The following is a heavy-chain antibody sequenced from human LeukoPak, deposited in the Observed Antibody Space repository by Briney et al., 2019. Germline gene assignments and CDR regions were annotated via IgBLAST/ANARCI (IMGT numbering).Heavy chain of an antibody. CDR1: GASISSYY. Sequence: PSETLSLTCSVSGASISSYYWSWIRQPPGKGLEWIGYIYYSGSTNYNPSLKSRVTISVDTSKNQFSLRLTSVTAADTAVYYCARAEFLWSPGIYYWGQGTLVTVSS. V-gene: IGHV4-59*01. D-gene: IGHD2-15*01. CDR2: IYYSGST. CDR3: ARAEFLWSPGIYY. J-gene: IGHJ4*02.